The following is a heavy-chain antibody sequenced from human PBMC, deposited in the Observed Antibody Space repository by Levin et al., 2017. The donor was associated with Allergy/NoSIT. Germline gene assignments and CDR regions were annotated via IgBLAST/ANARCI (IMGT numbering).Heavy chain of an antibody. CDR1: GGSISSYH. D-gene: IGHD2-15*01. V-gene: IGHV4-59*01. J-gene: IGHJ6*02. Sequence: SQTLSLPCIVSGGSISSYHWSWLRQPPGKGLEWIGYIHYSGSTDYNPSLKSRVTISIDTSKSQFSLTLNSVSAADTAVYYCARDRVVASSGTYYYYGMAVWGRGTTVTVSS. CDR3: ARDRVVASSGTYYYYGMAV. CDR2: IHYSGST.